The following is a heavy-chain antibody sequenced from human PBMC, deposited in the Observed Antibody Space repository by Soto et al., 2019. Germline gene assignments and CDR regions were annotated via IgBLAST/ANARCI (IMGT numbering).Heavy chain of an antibody. Sequence: ASVKVSCKASGYTFTGYYMHWVRQAPGQGLEWMGWINPNSGGTNYAQKFQGWVTMTRDTSISTAYMELSRLRSDETAVYYCARQPGYSSKTYYYYGMDVLGKGTTVTVSS. J-gene: IGHJ6*04. CDR2: INPNSGGT. CDR1: GYTFTGYY. V-gene: IGHV1-2*04. CDR3: ARQPGYSSKTYYYYGMDV. D-gene: IGHD6-13*01.